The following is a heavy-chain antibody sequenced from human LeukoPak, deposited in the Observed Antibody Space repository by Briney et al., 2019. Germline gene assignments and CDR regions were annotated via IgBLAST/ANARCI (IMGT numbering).Heavy chain of an antibody. CDR2: IYSDGKT. V-gene: IGHV3-66*01. J-gene: IGHJ6*02. D-gene: IGHD2-15*01. Sequence: PGGSLRLSCTASGITVSYYYMSWVRQAPGKGLEWVSVIYSDGKTYYTDSVKGRFIFSRDNSKNTLFLQMNSLRVEDTAVYYCASAFVVGYQYGMDVWGQGTTVTVSS. CDR1: GITVSYYY. CDR3: ASAFVVGYQYGMDV.